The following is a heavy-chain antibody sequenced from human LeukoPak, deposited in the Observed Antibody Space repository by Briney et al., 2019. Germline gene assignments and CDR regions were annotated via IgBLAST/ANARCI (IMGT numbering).Heavy chain of an antibody. Sequence: PGGSLRLSCAASGFTFSSYEMNWVRQAPGKGLEWVSYISSSGSTIYYADSVKGRFTISRDNAKNSLYLQMNSLRAEDTAVYYCAKVTFPYYYDSSGYSYYFDYWGQGTLVTVSS. CDR1: GFTFSSYE. J-gene: IGHJ4*02. CDR3: AKVTFPYYYDSSGYSYYFDY. D-gene: IGHD3-22*01. CDR2: ISSSGSTI. V-gene: IGHV3-48*03.